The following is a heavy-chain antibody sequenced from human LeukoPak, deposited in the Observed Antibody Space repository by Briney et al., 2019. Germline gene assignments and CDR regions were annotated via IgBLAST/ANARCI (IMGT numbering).Heavy chain of an antibody. CDR1: GGSISGYY. V-gene: IGHV4-59*08. D-gene: IGHD6-19*01. CDR2: VSYSGTT. CDR3: ARHGSDWSFDF. J-gene: IGHJ2*01. Sequence: SETLSLTCTVSGGSISGYYWSWIRQPPGKGLEWLGYVSYSGTTNYNPSLKSRVTISLYTSKNQFSLKLSSVTAADTAVYYCARHGSDWSFDFWGRGTLVTVSS.